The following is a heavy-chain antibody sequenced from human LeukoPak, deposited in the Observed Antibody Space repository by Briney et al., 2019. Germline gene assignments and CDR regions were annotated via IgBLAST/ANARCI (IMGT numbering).Heavy chain of an antibody. V-gene: IGHV5-51*01. J-gene: IGHJ3*02. CDR2: FYPDDSDT. CDR3: ARWQGGSGWYDAFDI. Sequence: GESLKISCKGSGYSFNDYWIGWERQMPGKGLEWMGIFYPDDSDTRYSPSFQGHVTISADKSLSTAYLHWSSLRASDTAMYYCARWQGGSGWYDAFDIWGQGTMVTVSS. CDR1: GYSFNDYW. D-gene: IGHD6-19*01.